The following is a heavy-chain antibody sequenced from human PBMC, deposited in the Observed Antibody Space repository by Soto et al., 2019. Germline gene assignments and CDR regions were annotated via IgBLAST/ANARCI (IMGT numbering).Heavy chain of an antibody. Sequence: ASVKVSCKASGYSFSDYDMKWVRQATGQRPEWMGWMNPNSGNTGYAQKFQGRVTMTRNTSINTAYMELSSLGSEDTAVYYCARDNRYNWNDEGWFDPWGQGTLVTVSS. J-gene: IGHJ5*02. CDR3: ARDNRYNWNDEGWFDP. V-gene: IGHV1-8*01. CDR1: GYSFSDYD. D-gene: IGHD1-20*01. CDR2: MNPNSGNT.